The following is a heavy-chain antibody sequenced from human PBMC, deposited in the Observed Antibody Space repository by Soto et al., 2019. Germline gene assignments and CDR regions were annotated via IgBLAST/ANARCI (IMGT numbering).Heavy chain of an antibody. CDR1: GYIFTAYS. Sequence: QVQLVQSGAEVKKPGASVKVSCKASGYIFTAYSMHWVRQAPGQGLEWMGVVNPSGGSTNYAQKFQGRITMTRDTSTSPVYMELGGLRSEDTAVYYCARDENCSDGICYSEYFLRWGQGTLVTVSS. V-gene: IGHV1-46*01. CDR2: VNPSGGST. J-gene: IGHJ1*01. CDR3: ARDENCSDGICYSEYFLR. D-gene: IGHD2-15*01.